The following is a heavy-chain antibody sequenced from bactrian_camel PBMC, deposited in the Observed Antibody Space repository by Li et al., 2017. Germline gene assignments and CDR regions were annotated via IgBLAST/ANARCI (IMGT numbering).Heavy chain of an antibody. CDR2: LNYGTSP. J-gene: IGHJ6*01. Sequence: VQLVESGGGSVQAGGSLTLSCAASGWTFGPRCQAWFRQAPGKEREGIAALNYGTSPVYADSVKGRFTLSEDSATKTLYLQMDNLKPEDTAIYYCAADSAGGSRTWRPGYLLTPTCTEYTSWGPGTQVTVS. CDR1: GWTFGPRC. V-gene: IGHV3-3*01. CDR3: AADSAGGSRTWRPGYLLTPTCTEYTS. D-gene: IGHD3*01.